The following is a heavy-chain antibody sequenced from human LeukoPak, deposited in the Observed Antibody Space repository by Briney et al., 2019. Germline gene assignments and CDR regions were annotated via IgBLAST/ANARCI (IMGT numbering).Heavy chain of an antibody. CDR1: GFTFSSYS. CDR2: ISSSSSYI. J-gene: IGHJ4*02. V-gene: IGHV3-21*01. CDR3: ARDRNYYDSSGYSGVRY. Sequence: GGSLRLSCAASGFTFSSYSMNWVRQAPGKGLERVSSISSSSSYIYYADSEKGRFTISRDNAKNSLYLQMNSLRAEDTAVYYCARDRNYYDSSGYSGVRYWGQGTLVTVSS. D-gene: IGHD3-22*01.